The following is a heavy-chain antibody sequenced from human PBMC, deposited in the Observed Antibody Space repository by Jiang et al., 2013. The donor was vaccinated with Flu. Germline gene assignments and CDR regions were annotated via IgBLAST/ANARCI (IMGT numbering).Heavy chain of an antibody. V-gene: IGHV3-64D*06. J-gene: IGHJ4*02. D-gene: IGHD3-3*01. CDR3: VKDPRIRDFWSGSHFDY. Sequence: FTFSSYAMHWVRQAPGKGLEYVSAISSNGGSTYYADSVKGRFTISRDNSKNTLYLQMSSLRAEDTAVYYCVKDPRIRDFWSGSHFDYWGQGTLVTVSS. CDR1: FTFSSYA. CDR2: ISSNGGST.